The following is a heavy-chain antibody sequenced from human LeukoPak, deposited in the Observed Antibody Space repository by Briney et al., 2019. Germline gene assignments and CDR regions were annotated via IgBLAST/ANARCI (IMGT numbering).Heavy chain of an antibody. CDR2: ISDTGGST. CDR3: AKGRIQSYMAPEY. J-gene: IGHJ4*02. D-gene: IGHD4-11*01. Sequence: PGGSLRLSCAASGFTFSTYKMNWVRQAPGKGLEWVSAISDTGGSTFYADSVKGRFTISRDNSKNTLYLQMNSLRAEDTAIYYCAKGRIQSYMAPEYWGQGTLVTVSS. V-gene: IGHV3-23*01. CDR1: GFTFSTYK.